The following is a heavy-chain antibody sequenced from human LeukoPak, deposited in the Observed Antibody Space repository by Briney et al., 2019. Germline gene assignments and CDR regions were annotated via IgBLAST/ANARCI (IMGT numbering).Heavy chain of an antibody. D-gene: IGHD3-3*01. J-gene: IGHJ6*02. V-gene: IGHV3-30*04. CDR2: ISYDGSNK. Sequence: PGGSLRLSCAASGFTFSSSAMHWVRQAPGKGLEWVAVISYDGSNKYYADSVKGRFTISRDNSKNTLYLQMNSLRAEDTAVYYCAGTFTYYDFWGYYGMDVWGQGTTVTVSS. CDR1: GFTFSSSA. CDR3: AGTFTYYDFWGYYGMDV.